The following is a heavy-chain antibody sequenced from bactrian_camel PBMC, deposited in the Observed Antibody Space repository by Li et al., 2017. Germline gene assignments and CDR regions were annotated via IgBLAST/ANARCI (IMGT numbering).Heavy chain of an antibody. D-gene: IGHD4*01. J-gene: IGHJ4*01. V-gene: IGHV3S40*01. CDR1: GYTYSSYC. CDR2: IYSGSDIT. Sequence: DVQLVESGGGSVQAGGSLRLSCAASGYTYSSYCMGWFRQVSGKERDEAAVIYSGSDITHYADSVEGRFTISQDKAKNTVYLQMDSLKPEDAATYYCAGVERDRLCRWTEFSYWGQGTQVTVS. CDR3: AGVERDRLCRWTEFSY.